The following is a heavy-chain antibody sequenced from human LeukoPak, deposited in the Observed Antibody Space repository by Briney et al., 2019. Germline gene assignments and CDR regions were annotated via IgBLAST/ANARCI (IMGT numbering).Heavy chain of an antibody. CDR2: IYYSGST. CDR3: ARGRGAYYDFWSGYQEHLNWFDP. CDR1: GGSISSYY. J-gene: IGHJ5*02. D-gene: IGHD3-3*01. V-gene: IGHV4-59*01. Sequence: ASETLSLTCTVSGGSISSYYWSWIRQPPGKGLEWIGYIYYSGSTNYNPPLKSRVTISVDTSKNQFSLKLSSVTAADTAVYYCARGRGAYYDFWSGYQEHLNWFDPWGQGTLVTVSS.